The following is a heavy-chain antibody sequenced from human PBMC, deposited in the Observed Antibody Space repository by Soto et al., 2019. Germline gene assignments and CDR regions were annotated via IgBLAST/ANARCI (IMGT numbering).Heavy chain of an antibody. J-gene: IGHJ1*01. D-gene: IGHD3-22*01. CDR1: GGSISSTTYY. CDR3: ARYYDTSNRPYFHH. CDR2: IYYSGAT. Sequence: SETLSLTCAVSGGSISSTTYYWAWIRQPPGKGLEWVATIYYSGATYYNPSLKSRLTISMDTSKNQFSLRLSSVTAADTAMYYCARYYDTSNRPYFHHWGQGTRVTVSS. V-gene: IGHV4-39*01.